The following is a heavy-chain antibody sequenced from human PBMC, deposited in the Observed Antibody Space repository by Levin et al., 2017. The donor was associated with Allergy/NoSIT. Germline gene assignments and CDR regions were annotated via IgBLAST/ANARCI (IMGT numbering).Heavy chain of an antibody. CDR1: GFTFSSYA. CDR2: ISYDGSNK. CDR3: ARDEGY. J-gene: IGHJ4*02. V-gene: IGHV3-30*04. Sequence: GGSLRLSCAASGFTFSSYAMHWVRQAPGKGLEWVAVISYDGSNKYYADSVKGRFTISRDNSKNTLYLQMNSLRAEDTAVYYCARDEGYWGQGTLVTVSS.